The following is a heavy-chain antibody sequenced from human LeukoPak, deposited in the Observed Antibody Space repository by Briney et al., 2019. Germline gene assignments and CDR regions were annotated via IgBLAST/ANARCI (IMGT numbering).Heavy chain of an antibody. CDR3: ARLRSTSYYFDY. J-gene: IGHJ4*02. V-gene: IGHV3-21*01. CDR1: GFTFSSYS. Sequence: GGSLRLSCAASGFTFSSYSMNWVRHAPGKGLEWVSSISSSSSYIYYADSVKGRFTISRDNAKNSLYLQMNSLRAEDTAVYYCARLRSTSYYFDYWGQGTLVTVSS. D-gene: IGHD2-2*01. CDR2: ISSSSSYI.